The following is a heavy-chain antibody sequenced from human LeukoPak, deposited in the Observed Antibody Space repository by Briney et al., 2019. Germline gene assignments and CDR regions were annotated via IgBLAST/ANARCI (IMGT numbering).Heavy chain of an antibody. CDR3: AKSDYGDYVFWFDP. D-gene: IGHD4-17*01. Sequence: GGSLRLSCAASGFTFNNFGFHWVRQAPGKGLEWVTFINYDGRNKYYADSVKGRFTISRDNSKNMLYLQMNSLRAEDTALYYCAKSDYGDYVFWFDPWGQGTLVTVSS. CDR1: GFTFNNFG. CDR2: INYDGRNK. J-gene: IGHJ5*02. V-gene: IGHV3-30*02.